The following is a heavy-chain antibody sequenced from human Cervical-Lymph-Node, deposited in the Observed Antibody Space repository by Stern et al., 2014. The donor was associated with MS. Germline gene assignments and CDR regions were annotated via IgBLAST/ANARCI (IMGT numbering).Heavy chain of an antibody. CDR2: IIPIFGTA. CDR1: GGTFTSYA. J-gene: IGHJ2*01. CDR3: AREAGIAVAGTSWYFDL. D-gene: IGHD6-19*01. V-gene: IGHV1-69*01. Sequence: QVQLVQSGAEVKKPGSSVKVSCKASGGTFTSYAITWVRQAPGQGLQWMGGIIPIFGTAKYAQNFQGRVTVTADASTSTAYMELSSLRSEDTAVYYCAREAGIAVAGTSWYFDLWGRGTLVTVSS.